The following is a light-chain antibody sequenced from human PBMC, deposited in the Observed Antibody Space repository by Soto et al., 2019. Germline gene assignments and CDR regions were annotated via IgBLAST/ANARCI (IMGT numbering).Light chain of an antibody. J-gene: IGLJ1*01. CDR2: EVI. CDR1: SSDVGSYNY. Sequence: QSALTQPGSVSGSPGQSISISCIGTSSDVGSYNYVSWYQQHPDRAPKLMIYEVINRPSGVSNRFSGSKSGNTASLTISGLQAEDEADYYCSSYTSSSSLYVFGTGTKVTVL. V-gene: IGLV2-14*03. CDR3: SSYTSSSSLYV.